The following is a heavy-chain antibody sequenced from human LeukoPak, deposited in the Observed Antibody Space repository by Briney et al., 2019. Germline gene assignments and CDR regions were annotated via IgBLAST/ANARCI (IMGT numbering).Heavy chain of an antibody. J-gene: IGHJ4*02. CDR2: INPNSGGT. V-gene: IGHV1-2*02. CDR1: GYTFTGYY. CDR3: ARADRYSGSYYGY. D-gene: IGHD1-26*01. Sequence: ASAKVSCKASGYTFTGYYMHWVRQAPGQGLEWMGWINPNSGGTNYAQKFQGRVTMTRDTSISTAYMELSRLRSDDTAVYYCARADRYSGSYYGYWGQGTLVTVSS.